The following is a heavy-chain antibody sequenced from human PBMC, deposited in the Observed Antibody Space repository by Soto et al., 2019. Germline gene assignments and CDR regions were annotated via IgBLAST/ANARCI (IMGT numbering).Heavy chain of an antibody. CDR1: GYTFTSYG. Sequence: QGRLVQSGGEVKKPGASVKVSCKASGYTFTSYGISWVRQAPGQGLEWVAWISAYNGNTDHAQRFQGRITMSTDTSTNTAYMELRSLRSDDTAVYYCARDCRGTCYSSYFMDVWGTGTTVIVSS. CDR2: ISAYNGNT. J-gene: IGHJ6*03. V-gene: IGHV1-18*01. D-gene: IGHD2-15*01. CDR3: ARDCRGTCYSSYFMDV.